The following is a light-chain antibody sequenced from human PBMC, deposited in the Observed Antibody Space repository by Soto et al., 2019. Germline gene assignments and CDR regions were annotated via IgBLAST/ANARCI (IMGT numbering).Light chain of an antibody. V-gene: IGLV2-14*03. J-gene: IGLJ1*01. CDR1: SQSVSSSY. Sequence: PGTLSLSPGERATLSCRASQSVSSSYLAWYQHHPGKAPKLILYDVGDRPSGVSYRFSGSKSGNTASLTISGLQAADEADYFCSSFTSSMTNGFGSGTKVTVL. CDR2: DVG. CDR3: SSFTSSMTNG.